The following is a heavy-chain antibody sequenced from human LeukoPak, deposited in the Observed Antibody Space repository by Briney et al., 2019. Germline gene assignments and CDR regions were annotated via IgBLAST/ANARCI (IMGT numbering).Heavy chain of an antibody. D-gene: IGHD3-16*02. CDR3: PKPRVDYDYVWGSYRLDY. V-gene: IGHV3-43*02. Sequence: GGSLRLSCAASGFTFDDYAMHWVRQAPGKGLEWVSLICGDGGSTYYADSVKGRFTISSDNSNNSLYLQLNSLRTEDTSLYYCPKPRVDYDYVWGSYRLDYWGQGTLVTVSS. J-gene: IGHJ4*02. CDR2: ICGDGGST. CDR1: GFTFDDYA.